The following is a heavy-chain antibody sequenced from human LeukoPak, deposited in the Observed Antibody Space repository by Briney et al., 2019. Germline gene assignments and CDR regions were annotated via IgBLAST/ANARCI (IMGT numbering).Heavy chain of an antibody. CDR3: ARDRWAHTRDRLNLDY. Sequence: GGSLRLSCAASGFTFSSYWMHWVRQAPGKGLVWVSRINSDVSSTSYADSVKVRFTISRDNAKNTLYLQMNSLRAEDTAVYYCARDRWAHTRDRLNLDYWGQGTLVTVSS. V-gene: IGHV3-74*01. J-gene: IGHJ4*02. D-gene: IGHD5-24*01. CDR2: INSDVSST. CDR1: GFTFSSYW.